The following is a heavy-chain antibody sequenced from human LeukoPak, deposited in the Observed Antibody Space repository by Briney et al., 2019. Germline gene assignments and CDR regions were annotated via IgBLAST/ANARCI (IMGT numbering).Heavy chain of an antibody. CDR1: GFTFSTYA. V-gene: IGHV3-30*04. J-gene: IGHJ4*02. Sequence: PGRSLRLSCAASGFTFSTYAMHWVRQAPGKGLEWVAVISYDGSSKYYADSVKGRFTISRDNSKNTLYLQMNSLRAEDTAVYYCARAGSGYCDYWGQGTLVTVSS. CDR2: ISYDGSSK. D-gene: IGHD2-21*02. CDR3: ARAGSGYCDY.